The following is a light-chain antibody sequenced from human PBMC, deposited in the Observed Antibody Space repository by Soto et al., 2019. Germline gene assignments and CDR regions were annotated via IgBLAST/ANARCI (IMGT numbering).Light chain of an antibody. CDR2: GAS. CDR1: QSISSSY. V-gene: IGKV3-20*01. J-gene: IGKJ1*01. CDR3: QQYGSSPWT. Sequence: EIVLTQSPGTLSLSPGKRATLSCRASQSISSSYLAWYQQRPGQAPRLLIYGASNRATGVPTRFSGSGSGTDFTLTISRLEPEDFAVYYCQQYGSSPWTFGQGTKVDIK.